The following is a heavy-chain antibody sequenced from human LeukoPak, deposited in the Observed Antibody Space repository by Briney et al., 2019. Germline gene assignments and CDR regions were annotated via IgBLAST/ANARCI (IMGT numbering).Heavy chain of an antibody. Sequence: GGSLRLSCAASGFTFSAYSMNWVRQAPGKGLEWVSYISSSGSTIYYAGSVKGRFTVSRDNAKNLLHLQMNSLRAEDTAVYYCARGATVWARMDVWGKGTTVTVSS. J-gene: IGHJ6*03. D-gene: IGHD4-17*01. CDR1: GFTFSAYS. CDR2: ISSSGSTI. CDR3: ARGATVWARMDV. V-gene: IGHV3-48*04.